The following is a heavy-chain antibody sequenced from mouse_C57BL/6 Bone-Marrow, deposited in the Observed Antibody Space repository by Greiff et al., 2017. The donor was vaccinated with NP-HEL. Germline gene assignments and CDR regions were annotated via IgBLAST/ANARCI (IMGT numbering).Heavy chain of an antibody. CDR3: ARGDLLPFAY. CDR1: GYTFTSYW. Sequence: QVQLKQPGAELVRPGSSVKLSCKASGYTFTSYWMDWVKQRPGQGLEWIGNIYPSDSETHYNQKFKDKATLTVDKSSSTAYMQLSSLTSEDSAVYYCARGDLLPFAYWGQGTLVTVSA. CDR2: IYPSDSET. V-gene: IGHV1-61*01. J-gene: IGHJ3*01. D-gene: IGHD1-1*01.